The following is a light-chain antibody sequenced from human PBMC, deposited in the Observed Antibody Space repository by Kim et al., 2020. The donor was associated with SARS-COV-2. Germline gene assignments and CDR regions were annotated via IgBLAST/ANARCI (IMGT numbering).Light chain of an antibody. J-gene: IGKJ4*01. CDR1: QGINSN. CDR3: QQIDSFPLT. V-gene: IGKV1-9*01. Sequence: AAVGDGVTITCRASQGINSNLAWYQQTPGKAPRLLIYAASTLESGVPSRFSGRGSGTEFTLAMNSLQPEDFATYYCQQIDSFPLTFGGGTKVDIK. CDR2: AAS.